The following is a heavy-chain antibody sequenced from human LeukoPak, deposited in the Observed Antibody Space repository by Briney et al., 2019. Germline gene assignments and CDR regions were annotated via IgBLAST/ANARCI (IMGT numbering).Heavy chain of an antibody. D-gene: IGHD4-17*01. V-gene: IGHV7-4-1*02. CDR2: INTNTGNP. CDR3: ARDENYGDYVFSDY. J-gene: IGHJ4*02. Sequence: ASVKVSCKASGYTFTRYAMNWVRQAPGQGLEWMGWINTNTGNPTYAQGFTGRFVFSLDTSVSTAYLQISSLKAEDTAVYYCARDENYGDYVFSDYWGQGTLVTVSS. CDR1: GYTFTRYA.